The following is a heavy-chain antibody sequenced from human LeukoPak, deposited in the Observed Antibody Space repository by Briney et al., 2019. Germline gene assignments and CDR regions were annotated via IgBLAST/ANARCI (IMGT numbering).Heavy chain of an antibody. J-gene: IGHJ4*02. CDR1: GYTFTGYY. Sequence: ASVKVSCKASGYTFTGYYMHWVRQAPGQGLEWMGWINPNSGGANYAQKLQGRVTMTTDTSTSTAYMELRSLRSDDTAVYYCARFYDSSGEYFDYWGQGTLVTVSS. CDR2: INPNSGGA. V-gene: IGHV1-2*02. CDR3: ARFYDSSGEYFDY. D-gene: IGHD3-22*01.